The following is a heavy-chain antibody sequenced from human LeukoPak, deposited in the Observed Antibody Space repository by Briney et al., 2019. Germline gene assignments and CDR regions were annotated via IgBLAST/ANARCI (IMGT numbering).Heavy chain of an antibody. J-gene: IGHJ4*02. CDR1: GYTFTTYY. CDR3: ARGFQVPAALPSHFDY. Sequence: ASVTVSCKASGYTFTTYYMHWVRQAPGQGLEWMGIINPSGGSTSYAQNFQGRVTMTRDTSTSTVYMELRSLRSEDTAVYYCARGFQVPAALPSHFDYWGQGTLVTVSS. V-gene: IGHV1-46*01. D-gene: IGHD2-2*01. CDR2: INPSGGST.